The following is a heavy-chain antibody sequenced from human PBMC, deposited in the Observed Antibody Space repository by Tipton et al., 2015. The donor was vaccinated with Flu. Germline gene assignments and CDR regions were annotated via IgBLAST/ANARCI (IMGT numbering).Heavy chain of an antibody. D-gene: IGHD3-22*01. V-gene: IGHV5-51*01. J-gene: IGHJ4*02. Sequence: QLVLSGAEVKKPGESLKISCKGSGYSFTSYWISWVRQMPGKGLEWMGIIYPGDSDTRYSPSFQGQVTISADKSISTAYLQWSSLKASDTAMYYCARRSNPNYYDSSGLFDYWGQGTLVTVSS. CDR1: GYSFTSYW. CDR3: ARRSNPNYYDSSGLFDY. CDR2: IYPGDSDT.